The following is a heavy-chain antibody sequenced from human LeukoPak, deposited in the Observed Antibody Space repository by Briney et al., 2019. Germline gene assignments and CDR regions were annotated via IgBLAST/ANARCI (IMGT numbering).Heavy chain of an antibody. J-gene: IGHJ5*02. Sequence: ASVKVSCKASGYSFTNYDINWVRQATGQGLEWMGWMNPNSGNTGYAQKFQGRVTMTRNTSISTAYMELSSLRSEDTAVYYCARGPAVVAAAGTFWFDPWGQGTLVTVSS. CDR1: GYSFTNYD. CDR3: ARGPAVVAAAGTFWFDP. CDR2: MNPNSGNT. D-gene: IGHD6-13*01. V-gene: IGHV1-8*02.